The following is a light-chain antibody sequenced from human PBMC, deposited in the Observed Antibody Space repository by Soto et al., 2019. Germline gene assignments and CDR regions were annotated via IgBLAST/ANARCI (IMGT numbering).Light chain of an antibody. V-gene: IGKV3-15*01. Sequence: EIVMTQSPVTLSMSPGERATLSCRAGESVSSNLAWYQQKPGQAPRLLIYGASTRATGVPARFTGSGSGTEFTLTISSLQFDDSAVYYCQQYNNWWTFGQGTEVDIK. J-gene: IGKJ1*01. CDR1: ESVSSN. CDR2: GAS. CDR3: QQYNNWWT.